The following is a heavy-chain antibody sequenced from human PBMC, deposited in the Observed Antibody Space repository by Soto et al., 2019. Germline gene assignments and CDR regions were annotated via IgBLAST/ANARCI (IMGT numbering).Heavy chain of an antibody. D-gene: IGHD3-10*01. CDR1: GGSFSGYY. CDR3: ARRTWFGEFNY. V-gene: IGHV4-34*01. Sequence: QVQLQQWGAGLLKPSETLSLTCAVYGGSFSGYYWSWIRQPPGKGLEWMGEINHSGSTNYNPSLKSRVTISVDTSKNQFSLKLSSVTAADTAVYYCARRTWFGEFNYWGQGTLVTVSS. CDR2: INHSGST. J-gene: IGHJ4*02.